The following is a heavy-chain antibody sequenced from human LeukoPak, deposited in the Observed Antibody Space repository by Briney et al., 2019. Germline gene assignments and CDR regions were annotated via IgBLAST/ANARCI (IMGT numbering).Heavy chain of an antibody. D-gene: IGHD3-10*01. J-gene: IGHJ4*02. V-gene: IGHV4-4*07. CDR3: ASDYYFGSGSYSQNFDY. CDR1: GGSITTYY. Sequence: SETLSLICTVSGGSITTYYWSWIRQPAGKGLEWIGRISTSGSTNYNPSLKSRVTMSVDTSKNQFSLKLSSVTAADTAVYYCASDYYFGSGSYSQNFDYWGQGTLVTVSS. CDR2: ISTSGST.